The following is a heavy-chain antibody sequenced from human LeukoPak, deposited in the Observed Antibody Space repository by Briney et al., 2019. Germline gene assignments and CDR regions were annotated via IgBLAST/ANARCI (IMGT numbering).Heavy chain of an antibody. CDR3: ARTYSYWSGYPTLGY. CDR2: MNPNSGNT. D-gene: IGHD3-3*01. Sequence: GASVKVSCKASGYTFTSYDINWVRQATGQGLEWMGWMNPNSGNTVDAQKFQGRVTITRNTSISTANMELSSLRSEDTAVYYCARTYSYWSGYPTLGYWGQGTLVTVSS. V-gene: IGHV1-8*03. CDR1: GYTFTSYD. J-gene: IGHJ4*02.